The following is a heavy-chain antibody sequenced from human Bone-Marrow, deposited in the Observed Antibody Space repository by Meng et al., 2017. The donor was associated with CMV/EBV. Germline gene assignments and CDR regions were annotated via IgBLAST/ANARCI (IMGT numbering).Heavy chain of an antibody. D-gene: IGHD3-22*01. CDR3: ARDPSGYYSYYYYGMDV. Sequence: GESLKISCAASGFTFSSYWMHWVRQAPGKGLVWVSRINSDGSSTSYADSVKGRFTISRDNAKNTLYLQMNSLRAEDTAVYYCARDPSGYYSYYYYGMDVWGQGTTVTVSS. V-gene: IGHV3-74*01. CDR2: INSDGSST. J-gene: IGHJ6*02. CDR1: GFTFSSYW.